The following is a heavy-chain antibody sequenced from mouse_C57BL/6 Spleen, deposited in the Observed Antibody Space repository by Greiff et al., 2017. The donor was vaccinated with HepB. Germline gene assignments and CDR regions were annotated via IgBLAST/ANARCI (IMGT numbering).Heavy chain of an antibody. Sequence: QVQLQQPGAELVRPGSSVKLSCKASGYTFTSYWMDWVKQRPGQGLEWIGNIYPSDSETHYNQKFKDKATLTVDKSSSTAYMQLSSLTSEDSAVYYCAVYGYDVDFDVWGTGTTVTVSS. CDR2: IYPSDSET. J-gene: IGHJ1*03. CDR1: GYTFTSYW. D-gene: IGHD2-2*01. CDR3: AVYGYDVDFDV. V-gene: IGHV1-61*01.